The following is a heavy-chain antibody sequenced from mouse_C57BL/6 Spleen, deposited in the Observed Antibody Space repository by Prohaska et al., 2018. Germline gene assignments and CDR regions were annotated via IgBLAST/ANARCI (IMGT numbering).Heavy chain of an antibody. CDR3: ARQGYYGFSDV. J-gene: IGHJ1*03. V-gene: IGHV4-1*01. CDR2: INPNSRTI. D-gene: IGHD1-1*01. Sequence: EVKLLQSGGGLVQPGESLKLSCAASGIDFSRYWMSWVRRAPGKGLEWIVEINPNSRTINYAPSLKNKFIISRDNGKDTLYLHMNKVKSEDTALYYCARQGYYGFSDVWGTGTTVTVST. CDR1: GIDFSRYW.